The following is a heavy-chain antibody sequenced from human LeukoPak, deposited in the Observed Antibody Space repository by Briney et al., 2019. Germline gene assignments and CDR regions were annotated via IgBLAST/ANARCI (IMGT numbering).Heavy chain of an antibody. CDR3: ERHGHCTNGVCYTNYYYYMDV. CDR1: GYSFTSYW. Sequence: GESLKISCKGSGYSFTSYWIGWVRQMPGKGLEWMGSIYPDDSDTRYSPSFEGQVIISVDKSISTAYLQWSSLKASDTATYYCERHGHCTNGVCYTNYYYYMDVWGKGTTVTVSS. V-gene: IGHV5-51*01. J-gene: IGHJ6*03. D-gene: IGHD2-8*01. CDR2: IYPDDSDT.